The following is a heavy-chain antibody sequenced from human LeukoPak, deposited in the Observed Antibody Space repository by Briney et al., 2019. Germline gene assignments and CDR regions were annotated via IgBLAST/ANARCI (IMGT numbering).Heavy chain of an antibody. CDR2: LNPHSGNT. Sequence: ASVKVSCKASGYTFTSYGISWVRQAPGQGLEWMGWLNPHSGNTGYAQKFQGRVTVTRNTSISTAYMELSSLRSDDTAVYYCARRIISDYWGQGSLVTVSS. J-gene: IGHJ4*02. CDR3: ARRIISDY. CDR1: GYTFTSYG. V-gene: IGHV1-8*02. D-gene: IGHD3-10*01.